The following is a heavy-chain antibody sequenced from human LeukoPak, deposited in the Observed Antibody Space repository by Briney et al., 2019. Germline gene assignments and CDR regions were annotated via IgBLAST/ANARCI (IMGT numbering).Heavy chain of an antibody. D-gene: IGHD6-19*01. CDR1: GYTFTSYD. V-gene: IGHV1-8*01. Sequence: ASVKVSCKASGYTFTSYDINWVRQATGQGLEWMGWMNPNSGNTGYAQKFQGRVTMTRNTSISTAYMGLSSLRSEDTAVYYCARGTSSGWIYYYYYGMDVWGQGTTVTVSS. CDR3: ARGTSSGWIYYYYYGMDV. CDR2: MNPNSGNT. J-gene: IGHJ6*02.